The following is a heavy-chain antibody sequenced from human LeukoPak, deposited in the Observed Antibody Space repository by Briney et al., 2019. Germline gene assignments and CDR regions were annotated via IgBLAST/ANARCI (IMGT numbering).Heavy chain of an antibody. D-gene: IGHD2-15*01. Sequence: HPGGTLRPSCAASGFTLSSYAMSWVRQAPGKGLEWVSSISGSGGSTYYADSVKGRFTISRDNSKTTLYLQMNSLRAEDTAVYYCAKNGDRGAYCSGGSCYSYYYYYMDVWGKGTTVTISS. CDR3: AKNGDRGAYCSGGSCYSYYYYYMDV. V-gene: IGHV3-23*01. CDR2: ISGSGGST. J-gene: IGHJ6*03. CDR1: GFTLSSYA.